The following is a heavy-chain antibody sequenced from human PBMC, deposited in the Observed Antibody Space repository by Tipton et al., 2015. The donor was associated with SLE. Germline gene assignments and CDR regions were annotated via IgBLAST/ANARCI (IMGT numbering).Heavy chain of an antibody. Sequence: TLSLTCTVSGDSIRSSGYFWGWIRQPPGKGLEWIGSIFHIGNTYYNPSLKSRVTISVDRSKNQFSLKLNSVTAADTAVYYCARGMVTWRGAIIGVDVWGQGTTVNVSS. CDR2: IFHIGNT. D-gene: IGHD2-21*02. CDR1: GDSIRSSGYF. CDR3: ARGMVTWRGAIIGVDV. V-gene: IGHV4-39*07. J-gene: IGHJ6*02.